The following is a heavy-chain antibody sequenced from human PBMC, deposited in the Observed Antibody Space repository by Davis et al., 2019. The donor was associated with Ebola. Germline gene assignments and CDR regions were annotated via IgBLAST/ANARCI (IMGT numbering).Heavy chain of an antibody. J-gene: IGHJ6*02. CDR3: ARGLNRITIFGVVIPGVHCGMDV. D-gene: IGHD3-3*01. CDR1: GGSISSYY. V-gene: IGHV4-34*01. Sequence: MPSETLSLTCTVSGGSISSYYWNWIRQPPGKGLEWIGEINHSGRTNYNPSLKSRVTISVDTSKNQFSLKLSSVTAADTAVYYCARGLNRITIFGVVIPGVHCGMDVWGQGTTVTVSS. CDR2: INHSGRT.